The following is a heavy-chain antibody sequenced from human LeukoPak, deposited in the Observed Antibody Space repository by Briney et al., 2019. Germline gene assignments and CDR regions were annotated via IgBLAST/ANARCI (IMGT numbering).Heavy chain of an antibody. V-gene: IGHV3-30-3*01. J-gene: IGHJ4*02. D-gene: IGHD2/OR15-2a*01. Sequence: GGSLRLSCAASGFTFSSYAMHWVRQAPGKGLEWVAVISYDGSNKYYADSVKGRFTISRDNSKNTLYLQMNSLGAEDTAVYYCARGLLTEYSDYWGQGTLVTVSS. CDR1: GFTFSSYA. CDR2: ISYDGSNK. CDR3: ARGLLTEYSDY.